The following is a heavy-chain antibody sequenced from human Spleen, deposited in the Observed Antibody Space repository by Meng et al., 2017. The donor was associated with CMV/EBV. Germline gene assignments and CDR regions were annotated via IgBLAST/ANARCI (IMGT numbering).Heavy chain of an antibody. J-gene: IGHJ4*02. D-gene: IGHD6-25*01. CDR3: ARMQRGHYYFDY. Sequence: SETLSLTCAVYGGSFSGYYWSWIRQPPGKGLEWIGEINHSGSTNYNPSLQSRVTISVDTSKNQFSLKLSSVTAADTAVYYCARMQRGHYYFDYWGQGTLVTVSS. V-gene: IGHV4-34*01. CDR2: INHSGST. CDR1: GGSFSGYY.